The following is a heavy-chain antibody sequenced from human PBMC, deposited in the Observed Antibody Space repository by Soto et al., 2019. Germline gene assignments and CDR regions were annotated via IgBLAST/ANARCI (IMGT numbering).Heavy chain of an antibody. D-gene: IGHD6-19*01. CDR3: PTEDVAGYKVGY. CDR2: IYYSGST. J-gene: IGHJ4*02. Sequence: PAETLSLTCTVPGGSISSHYWRWIRQPPGKGLEWIGYIYYSGSTNYNPSLKSRVTISVDTSKNQVSLKLNSVTAADTAAYYCPTEDVAGYKVGYCGLGSLVTVSS. CDR1: GGSISSHY. V-gene: IGHV4-59*11.